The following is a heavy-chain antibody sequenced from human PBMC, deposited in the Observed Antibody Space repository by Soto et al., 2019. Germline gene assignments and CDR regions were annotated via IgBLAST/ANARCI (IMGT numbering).Heavy chain of an antibody. Sequence: QVQLVQSGAEVKKPGSSVKVSCKASGGTFSSYAISWVRQAPGQGLEWMGGIIPIFGTANYAQKFQGRVTITADESTSTAYVELSSLRSEDAAVYYCARGGDYGGNSWVVGYWGQGTLVTVSS. CDR1: GGTFSSYA. D-gene: IGHD4-17*01. CDR2: IIPIFGTA. V-gene: IGHV1-69*01. CDR3: ARGGDYGGNSWVVGY. J-gene: IGHJ4*02.